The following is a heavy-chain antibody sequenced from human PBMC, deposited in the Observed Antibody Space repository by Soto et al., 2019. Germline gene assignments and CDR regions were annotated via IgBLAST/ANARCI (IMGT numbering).Heavy chain of an antibody. D-gene: IGHD5-18*01. Sequence: SETLSLTCTVSGGSISRSSYYWGRIRQPQGKGLEWIGSFYYSGSTYYNPSLKSRVTISVDTSKNQFYLKLGSVTAADTAVYYSPRLPNTAMPPGYYGMDVWGQGTTVTVSS. CDR3: PRLPNTAMPPGYYGMDV. CDR2: FYYSGST. CDR1: GGSISRSSYY. J-gene: IGHJ6*02. V-gene: IGHV4-39*01.